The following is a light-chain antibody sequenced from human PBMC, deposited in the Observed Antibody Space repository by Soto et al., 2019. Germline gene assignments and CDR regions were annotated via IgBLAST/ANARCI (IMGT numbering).Light chain of an antibody. Sequence: EIVLTQSPATLSLSAGERATLSCRASQSFSSYLAWYQQKPGQAPRLLIHGASTRATGFPDRFSGSGSGTDFTLTISNLQSEDFALYYCQQYNRWPLTFGQGTKVDIK. CDR3: QQYNRWPLT. J-gene: IGKJ1*01. V-gene: IGKV3-15*01. CDR1: QSFSSY. CDR2: GAS.